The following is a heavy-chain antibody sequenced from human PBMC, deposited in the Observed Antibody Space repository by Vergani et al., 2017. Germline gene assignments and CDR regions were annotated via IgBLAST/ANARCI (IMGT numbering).Heavy chain of an antibody. CDR2: IRYDGSPT. D-gene: IGHD2-2*01. V-gene: IGHV3-30*02. J-gene: IGHJ4*02. Sequence: QVQLMESGGGVVQPGGSLRLSCIASGFTFSSNGMHWVRRPPGKGLEWVAFIRYDGSPTFYADSVKGRFTISRDNSKNTLYLRMNSLRPEDTAVYYCAKDLSTPYFDYWGQGTLVTVSS. CDR3: AKDLSTPYFDY. CDR1: GFTFSSNG.